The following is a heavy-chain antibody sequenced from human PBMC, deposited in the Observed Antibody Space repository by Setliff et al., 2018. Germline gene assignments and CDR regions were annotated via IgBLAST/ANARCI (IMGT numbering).Heavy chain of an antibody. D-gene: IGHD3-10*01. CDR3: AKNGFGVVALGVNNWFDP. V-gene: IGHV3-23*01. J-gene: IGHJ5*02. Sequence: PGGSLRLSCAASGFTFSSYAMSWVRQAPGKGLEWVSVISDSGGTTYYADSVKGRFTISRDNSKNTLYLQMNSLRAEDTAVYYCAKNGFGVVALGVNNWFDPWGQGTLVTVSS. CDR1: GFTFSSYA. CDR2: ISDSGGTT.